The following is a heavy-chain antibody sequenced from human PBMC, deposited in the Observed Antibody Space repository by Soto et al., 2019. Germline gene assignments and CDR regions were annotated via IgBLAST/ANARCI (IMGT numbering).Heavy chain of an antibody. CDR2: IYYSGST. J-gene: IGHJ5*02. V-gene: IGHV4-39*01. CDR1: GGSISSSSYY. D-gene: IGHD5-12*01. Sequence: QLQLQESGPGLVKPSETLSLTCTVSGGSISSSSYYWGWIRQPPGKGLEWIGSIYYSGSTYYNPSLKSRVTISVDTSKNQFSLKRSSVTAADTAVYYCVRRRGMATLSGWFDPWGQGTLVTVSS. CDR3: VRRRGMATLSGWFDP.